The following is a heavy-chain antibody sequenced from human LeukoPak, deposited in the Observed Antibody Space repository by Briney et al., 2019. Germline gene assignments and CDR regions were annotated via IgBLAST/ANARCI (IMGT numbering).Heavy chain of an antibody. J-gene: IGHJ4*02. Sequence: PGGSLRLSCAASGFTLNNYWMHWVRQAPGKGLVWVSRINVDGSSISYADSVKGRFTISRDNARNALYLQMNSLRAEDTAVYYCTRIKRDLTYFDYWGQGTLVTASS. D-gene: IGHD3-9*01. V-gene: IGHV3-74*01. CDR2: INVDGSSI. CDR3: TRIKRDLTYFDY. CDR1: GFTLNNYW.